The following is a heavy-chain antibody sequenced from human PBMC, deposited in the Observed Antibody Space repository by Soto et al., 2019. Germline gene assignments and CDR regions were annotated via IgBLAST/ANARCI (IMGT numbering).Heavy chain of an antibody. V-gene: IGHV4-31*03. CDR3: ARENYSSSSPYYYYYGMDV. Sequence: SMTGTVPNGAISSGGYYWSWILQHPGKGLEWIGYIYYSGSTYYNPSLKSRVTISVDTSKNQFSLKLSSVTAADTAVYYCARENYSSSSPYYYYYGMDVWGQGTTVTVSS. J-gene: IGHJ6*02. D-gene: IGHD6-6*01. CDR2: IYYSGST. CDR1: NGAISSGGYY.